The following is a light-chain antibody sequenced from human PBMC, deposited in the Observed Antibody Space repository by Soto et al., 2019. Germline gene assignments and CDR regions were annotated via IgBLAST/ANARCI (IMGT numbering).Light chain of an antibody. Sequence: QITQAPLRLSAPDAARVTITCRVRRSISSWLAWYQQKPGKAPKLLIYDASSLESGVPARFSGSGSGTEFTLTISSLQPEDFAAYYCQQYSSWPSRTFGQGTRLEIK. CDR1: RSISSW. V-gene: IGKV1-5*01. J-gene: IGKJ5*01. CDR3: QQYSSWPSRT. CDR2: DAS.